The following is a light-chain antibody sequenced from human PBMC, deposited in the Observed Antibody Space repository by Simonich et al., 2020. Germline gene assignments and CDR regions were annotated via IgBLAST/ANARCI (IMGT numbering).Light chain of an antibody. CDR3: QQYNNWPPLT. CDR1: QSVSSY. CDR2: GAP. Sequence: EIVLTQSPATLSLSPGERATLSCRASQSVSSYLAWYQQKPGQAPRLLIYGAPTRATGIPARFSGSGSGTEFTLTISSLQSEDFAVYYCQQYNNWPPLTFGGGTKVEIK. J-gene: IGKJ4*01. V-gene: IGKV3-15*01.